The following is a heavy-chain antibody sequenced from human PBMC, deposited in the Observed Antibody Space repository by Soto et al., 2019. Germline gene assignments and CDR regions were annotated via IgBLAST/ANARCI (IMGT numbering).Heavy chain of an antibody. V-gene: IGHV4-59*01. Sequence: PSETLSLTCTVSGGSMSGYYWTWLRQPPGKGLEWIGYVYYNGVTNYNPSLKGRVTVAVDTSKNQFSLKLNSVTAADTAIYFCAKYRRTDAEGYTFDYWGQGALVTGLL. CDR3: AKYRRTDAEGYTFDY. CDR1: GGSMSGYY. J-gene: IGHJ4*02. D-gene: IGHD2-15*01. CDR2: VYYNGVT.